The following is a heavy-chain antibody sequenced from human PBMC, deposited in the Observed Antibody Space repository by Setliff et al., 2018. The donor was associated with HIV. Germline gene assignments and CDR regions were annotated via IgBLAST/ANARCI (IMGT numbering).Heavy chain of an antibody. CDR2: ISNDGGRT. CDR1: GFIFSSHS. CDR3: ARDWDSEGGNLDY. J-gene: IGHJ4*02. D-gene: IGHD3-16*01. V-gene: IGHV3-21*01. Sequence: PGGSLRLSCAASGFIFSSHSMNWVRQAPGKGLEWVSSISNDGGRTSYADSLKGRFTITRDNAKNSVYLQMNSLRADDTAVYYCARDWDSEGGNLDYWGQGTLVTVSS.